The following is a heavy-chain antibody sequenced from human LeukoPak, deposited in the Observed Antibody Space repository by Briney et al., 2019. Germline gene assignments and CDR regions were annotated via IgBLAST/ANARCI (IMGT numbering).Heavy chain of an antibody. CDR1: GYXLTELS. Sequence: ASVKVSCKVSGYXLTELSIHWVRQAPGKGHEWLGGFDPEDGETIYAQKFQGRVTMTEDTSTDTAHMELSSLRSEDTAVYYCATERWLRSTEGPFDYWGQGTLVTVSS. V-gene: IGHV1-24*01. CDR3: ATERWLRSTEGPFDY. D-gene: IGHD5-12*01. CDR2: FDPEDGET. J-gene: IGHJ4*02.